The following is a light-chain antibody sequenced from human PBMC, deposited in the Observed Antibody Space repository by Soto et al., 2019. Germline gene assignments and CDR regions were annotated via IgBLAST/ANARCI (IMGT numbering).Light chain of an antibody. CDR2: AAS. Sequence: DIQMTQSPSSLSASVGDRVTITCRASQSISSYLNWYQQKPGKAPKLLIYAASSLQSGVPSRFSGSVSGTDFTLTISSLQPEDFETYYGQQSYSTPLTFGGGTKVEIK. CDR1: QSISSY. V-gene: IGKV1-39*01. J-gene: IGKJ4*01. CDR3: QQSYSTPLT.